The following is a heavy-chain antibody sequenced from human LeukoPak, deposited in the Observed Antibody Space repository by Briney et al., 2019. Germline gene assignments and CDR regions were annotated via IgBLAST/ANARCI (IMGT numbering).Heavy chain of an antibody. V-gene: IGHV1-2*02. J-gene: IGHJ4*02. Sequence: WASVKVSCKASGYTFTGYYMHWVRQAPGQGLEWMGWINPNSGVTDYAQKFQGGVTMTRDTSITTAYMDLNRLRSDDTAVYYCARDRISVAGPDYWGQGTLVIVSS. D-gene: IGHD6-19*01. CDR3: ARDRISVAGPDY. CDR2: INPNSGVT. CDR1: GYTFTGYY.